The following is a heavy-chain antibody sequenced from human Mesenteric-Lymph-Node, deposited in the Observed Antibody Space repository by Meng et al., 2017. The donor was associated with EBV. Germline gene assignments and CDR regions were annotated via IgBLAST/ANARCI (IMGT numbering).Heavy chain of an antibody. CDR1: GEALSTNS. CDR2: GIPLFKTT. J-gene: IGHJ4*02. D-gene: IGHD1-26*01. CDR3: ATAQSSTTTFFYYFDN. V-gene: IGHV1-69*01. Sequence: QVHLEQSGMEVRKPGSSVTVSCKASGEALSTNSLSWLRQAPGQGLEWMGGGIPLFKTTNYAQDLEDRLTIITDESTETAFMELSSLRLEDTAVYYCATAQSSTTTFFYYFDNWGQGTLVTVSS.